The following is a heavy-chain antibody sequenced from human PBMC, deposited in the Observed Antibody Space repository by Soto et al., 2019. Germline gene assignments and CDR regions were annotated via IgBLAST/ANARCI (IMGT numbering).Heavy chain of an antibody. Sequence: ASVKVSCKASGNTFTSYDINWVRQATGHGLEWMGWINPNSGNTGYAQKFQGRVTMTRDTAIRTAYMEVSRLRSDDTAVYYCARGRASGSYYLLDYWGQGTLVTVSS. CDR1: GNTFTSYD. V-gene: IGHV1-8*01. J-gene: IGHJ4*02. CDR3: ARGRASGSYYLLDY. CDR2: INPNSGNT. D-gene: IGHD3-10*01.